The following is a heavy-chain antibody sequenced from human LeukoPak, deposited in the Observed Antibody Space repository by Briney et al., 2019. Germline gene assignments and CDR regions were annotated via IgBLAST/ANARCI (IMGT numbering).Heavy chain of an antibody. V-gene: IGHV4-39*07. J-gene: IGHJ4*02. D-gene: IGHD3-22*01. CDR1: GDSLIRSSYY. CDR3: ARGSDFAMVMGGFYFEH. Sequence: PSETLSLTCTVSGDSLIRSSYYWGWIRQPPGKGPEWIGNVYYSGNTYYSPFFRSRVTMSVDTSKNQFSLKLSSATAADTAVYYCARGSDFAMVMGGFYFEHWGQGALMTVSS. CDR2: VYYSGNT.